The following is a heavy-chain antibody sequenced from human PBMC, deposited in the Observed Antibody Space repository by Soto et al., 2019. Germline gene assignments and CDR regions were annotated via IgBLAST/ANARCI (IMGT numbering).Heavy chain of an antibody. CDR1: GYTFTGYY. D-gene: IGHD6-13*01. V-gene: IGHV1-2*02. CDR2: INPNSGGT. J-gene: IGHJ4*02. Sequence: QVQLVQSGAEVKKPGASVKVSCKASGYTFTGYYMHWVRQAPGQGLEWMGWINPNSGGTNYAQKFQGRVTMTRDTSISTAYMELSRLRSDDTAVYYCARDPSPLIAAAGTVDYWGQGTLVPVSS. CDR3: ARDPSPLIAAAGTVDY.